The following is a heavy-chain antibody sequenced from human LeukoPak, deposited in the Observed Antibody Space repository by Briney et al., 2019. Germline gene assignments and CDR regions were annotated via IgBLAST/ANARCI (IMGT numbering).Heavy chain of an antibody. CDR3: ARGRWDTGGLHGLDV. D-gene: IGHD2-8*02. CDR1: GFTFSSFG. Sequence: PGGSLRLSCAASGFTFSSFGMHWVRQAPGKGLGWGAVIWYDGSNKYYADSVKGRFTISRDNSQNTLYLQGNNLRAEDTAVYCCARGRWDTGGLHGLDVWGQGTTVTVSS. J-gene: IGHJ6*02. CDR2: IWYDGSNK. V-gene: IGHV3-33*01.